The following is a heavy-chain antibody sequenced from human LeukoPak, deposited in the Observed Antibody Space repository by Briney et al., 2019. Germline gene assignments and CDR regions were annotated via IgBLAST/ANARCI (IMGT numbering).Heavy chain of an antibody. D-gene: IGHD3-10*01. J-gene: IGHJ5*02. CDR2: IWYDGSNK. CDR1: GFTFSSYG. CDR3: ARDQAVRGVIPYNWFDP. V-gene: IGHV3-33*01. Sequence: GGSLRLSCAASGFTFSSYGMHWVRQAPGKGLEWVAVIWYDGSNKYYADSVKGRFTISRDNSKNTLYLQMNSLRAEDTAVYYCARDQAVRGVIPYNWFDPWGQGTLVTVSS.